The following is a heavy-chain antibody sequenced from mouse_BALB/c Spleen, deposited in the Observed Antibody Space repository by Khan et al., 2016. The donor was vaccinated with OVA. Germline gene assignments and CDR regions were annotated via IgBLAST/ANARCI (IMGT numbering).Heavy chain of an antibody. V-gene: IGHV9-4*02. Sequence: QIQLVQSGPELKKPGETVRISCKASGYNFTTAGMQWVQKMPGKGLKWIGWINTHSGVPKYAEDFKGRFVFSLETSASTAYLQITNLKNEDTATYFCWGRVAAFYRDEGGAMDAWGQGTSVTVSS. CDR1: GYNFTTAG. D-gene: IGHD2-12*01. CDR3: WGRVAAFYRDEGGAMDA. J-gene: IGHJ4*01. CDR2: INTHSGVP.